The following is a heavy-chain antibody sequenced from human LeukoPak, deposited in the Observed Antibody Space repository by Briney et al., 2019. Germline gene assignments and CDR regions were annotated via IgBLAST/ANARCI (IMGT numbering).Heavy chain of an antibody. V-gene: IGHV3-53*01. CDR2: FYVGGAT. CDR3: ARGDGYNFFDY. CDR1: GFSVTNNY. J-gene: IGHJ4*02. Sequence: GRSLRLSCAVSGFSVTNNYMSWVRQPPGKGLDWGSFFYVGGATYYADSVKGRFTISRDNSENTLYLQMKSLRAEDTAVYYCARGDGYNFFDYWGQGPPVTVSS. D-gene: IGHD5-24*01.